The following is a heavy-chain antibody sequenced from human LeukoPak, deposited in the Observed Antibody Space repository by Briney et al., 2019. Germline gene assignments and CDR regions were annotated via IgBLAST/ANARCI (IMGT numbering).Heavy chain of an antibody. J-gene: IGHJ4*02. CDR2: INPNSGGT. CDR1: GYTFTGYY. Sequence: ASVKVSCKASGYTFTGYYMHWVRQAPGQGLEWMGRINPNSGGTNYAQKFQGRVTMTRDTSISTAYMELSGLRSDDTAVYYCARRAYSYYDSSGYYFDYWGQGTLVTVSS. V-gene: IGHV1-2*06. CDR3: ARRAYSYYDSSGYYFDY. D-gene: IGHD3-22*01.